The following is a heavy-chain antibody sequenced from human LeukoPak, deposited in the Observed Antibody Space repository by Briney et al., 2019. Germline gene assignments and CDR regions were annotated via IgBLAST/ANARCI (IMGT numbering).Heavy chain of an antibody. D-gene: IGHD2-2*01. V-gene: IGHV3-30*18. CDR1: GSTFSSYG. CDR2: ISYDGSNK. CDR3: AKDAEDIVVVPAAMDYYYYGMDG. J-gene: IGHJ6*02. Sequence: RSLRLSSAASGSTFSSYGMHWVRQAPGKGLKWVAVISYDGSNKYYADSVKGRITISRDNSTNTLYLQMNSRRAEDKAVYYCAKDAEDIVVVPAAMDYYYYGMDGGGQGTTVTVSS.